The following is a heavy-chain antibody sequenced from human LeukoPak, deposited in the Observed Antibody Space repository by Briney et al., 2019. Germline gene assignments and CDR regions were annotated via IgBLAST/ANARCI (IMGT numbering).Heavy chain of an antibody. J-gene: IGHJ6*02. V-gene: IGHV3-21*01. Sequence: GGSLRLSCVASGFTFSSYSINWVRQAPGKGLEWVSSISSSSSYIYYAGSVKGRFTISRDNAKNSVFLQMNSLRAEDTAVYYCARDAGGYGMDVWGQGTTVTVSS. CDR1: GFTFSSYS. CDR2: ISSSSSYI. CDR3: ARDAGGYGMDV. D-gene: IGHD2-8*02.